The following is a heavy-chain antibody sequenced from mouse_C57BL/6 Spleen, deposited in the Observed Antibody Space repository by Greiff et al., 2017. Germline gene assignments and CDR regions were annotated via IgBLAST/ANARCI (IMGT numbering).Heavy chain of an antibody. CDR2: INPSTGGT. J-gene: IGHJ3*01. V-gene: IGHV1-42*01. D-gene: IGHD1-2*01. CDR1: GYSFTGYY. CDR3: ATYSITAWFAY. Sequence: VQLQQSGPELVKPGASVKLSCKASGYSFTGYYMHWVKQSPEKSLEWIGEINPSTGGTTYNQKFKAKATLTVDKSSSTAYMQLKSLTSEDSAVYYCATYSITAWFAYWGQGTLVTVSA.